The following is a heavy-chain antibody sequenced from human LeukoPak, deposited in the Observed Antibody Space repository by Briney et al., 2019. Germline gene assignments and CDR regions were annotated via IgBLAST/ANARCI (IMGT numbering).Heavy chain of an antibody. CDR2: IRHDGGHK. CDR3: AKKKEGRIAPPDY. D-gene: IGHD6-6*01. J-gene: IGHJ4*02. CDR1: GFSFSSFG. V-gene: IGHV3-30*02. Sequence: PGGSLRLSCAASGFSFSSFGMHWVRQAPGKGLEWVAYIRHDGGHKDYADSVKGRFTISRENSKNTLFLQMNSLRAEGTAVYYCAKKKEGRIAPPDYWGQGTLVTVSS.